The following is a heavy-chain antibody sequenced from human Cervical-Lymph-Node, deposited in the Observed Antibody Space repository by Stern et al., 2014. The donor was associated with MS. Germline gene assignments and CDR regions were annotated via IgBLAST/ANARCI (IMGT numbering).Heavy chain of an antibody. J-gene: IGHJ4*01. CDR1: GFIFNNAC. D-gene: IGHD3-10*01. CDR2: IKSNTDGETT. V-gene: IGHV3-15*01. Sequence: EVQLVESGGGVEKPGGSLRLSCAASGFIFNNACMSWVRQAPGKGLEWVGRIKSNTDGETTDYAAPVRDRFTISRDDSNHTLYLQMSSLKTEDTAVYYCTAGVPFDYWGHGTLVTVSS. CDR3: TAGVPFDY.